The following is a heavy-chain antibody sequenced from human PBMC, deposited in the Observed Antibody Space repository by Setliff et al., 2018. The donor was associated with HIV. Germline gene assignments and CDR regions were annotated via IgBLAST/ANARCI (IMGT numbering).Heavy chain of an antibody. CDR2: INHSGST. V-gene: IGHV4-34*01. Sequence: SETLSLTCAVYGGSFSGSYWSWIRQPPGKGLEWIGEINHSGSTNYSPSLKSRVTISVDTSKNQISLKLRSVTAADTAVYYCARGLNYYGSGSYLPLGYWGQGTLVTVSS. J-gene: IGHJ4*02. CDR3: ARGLNYYGSGSYLPLGY. CDR1: GGSFSGSY. D-gene: IGHD3-10*01.